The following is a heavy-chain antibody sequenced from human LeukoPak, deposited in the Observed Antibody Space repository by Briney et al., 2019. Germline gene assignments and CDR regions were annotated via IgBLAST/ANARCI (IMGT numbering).Heavy chain of an antibody. V-gene: IGHV4-59*08. J-gene: IGHJ4*02. D-gene: IGHD2-21*01. CDR3: ARVTYSIFDY. Sequence: GSLRLSCAASGFTFSSYEMNWVRQPPGKGLEWIGYIYYSGSTNYNPSLKSRVTISVDTSKNQFSLKLSSVTAADTAVYYCARVTYSIFDYWGQGTLVTVSS. CDR2: IYYSGST. CDR1: GFTFSSYE.